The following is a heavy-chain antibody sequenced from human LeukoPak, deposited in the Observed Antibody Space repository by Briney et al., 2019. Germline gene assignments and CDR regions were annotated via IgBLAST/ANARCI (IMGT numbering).Heavy chain of an antibody. CDR2: ISYDGSNK. CDR3: AKELSSGLDY. V-gene: IGHV3-30*18. D-gene: IGHD6-19*01. CDR1: GFTFSSYG. J-gene: IGHJ4*02. Sequence: GGSLRLSCAASGFTFSSYGMHWVRQAPGKGLEWVAVISYDGSNKYYADSVKGRFTISRDNSKNTLYLQMSSLRAEDTAVYYCAKELSSGLDYWGQGTLVTVSS.